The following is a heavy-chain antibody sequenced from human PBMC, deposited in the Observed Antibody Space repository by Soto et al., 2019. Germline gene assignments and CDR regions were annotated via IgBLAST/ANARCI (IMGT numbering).Heavy chain of an antibody. CDR2: IYSSGST. J-gene: IGHJ4*02. Sequence: PLQESGPGLVKPSETLSLTCTVSGGSMSTYYWSWIRQPPGQGLEWIGYIYSSGSTKYSPSLKSRDTISVDTSKSQCSLRLSSVPAADTAVYYCARGIAVAGLGYWGQGTLVTVSS. V-gene: IGHV4-59*01. CDR3: ARGIAVAGLGY. D-gene: IGHD6-19*01. CDR1: GGSMSTYY.